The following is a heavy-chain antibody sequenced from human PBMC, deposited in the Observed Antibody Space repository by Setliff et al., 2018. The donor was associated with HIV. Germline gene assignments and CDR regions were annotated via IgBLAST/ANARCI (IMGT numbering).Heavy chain of an antibody. Sequence: SETLSLTCAVYGGSFSGHYWSWIRQPAGKGLEWIGRIYTSGNTNYNPSLKSRVTMSVDTSKKQFSLKLTSVTAADTAVYYCASGPHQYFHFYGMDVWGKGTTVTVSS. CDR1: GGSFSGHY. V-gene: IGHV4-59*10. CDR3: ASGPHQYFHFYGMDV. CDR2: IYTSGNT. J-gene: IGHJ6*04.